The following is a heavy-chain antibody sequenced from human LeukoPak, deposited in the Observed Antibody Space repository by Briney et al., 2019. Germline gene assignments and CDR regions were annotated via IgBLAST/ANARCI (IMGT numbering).Heavy chain of an antibody. V-gene: IGHV4-39*01. D-gene: IGHD1-26*01. CDR1: GGSISSSVSY. J-gene: IGHJ4*02. CDR3: ARHGDGSWSYHTFDY. Sequence: SETLSLTWTVSGGSISSSVSYWGWIRQPPGKGVERFGRIYYRGSTYHNPSLKSRVTISVDTSKNQFSLKLSSVTAADTAVYYCARHGDGSWSYHTFDYWGQGTLVTVSS. CDR2: IYYRGST.